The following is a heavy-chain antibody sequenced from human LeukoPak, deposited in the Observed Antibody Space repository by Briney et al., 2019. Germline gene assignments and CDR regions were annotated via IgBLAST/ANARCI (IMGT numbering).Heavy chain of an antibody. CDR2: ISGSGGST. CDR3: AKDPQRRSGANWFDP. J-gene: IGHJ5*02. D-gene: IGHD3-3*01. CDR1: GFTFSSYA. V-gene: IGHV3-23*01. Sequence: GGSLRLSCAASGFTFSSYAMSWVRQAPGKGLEWVSAISGSGGSTYYADSVKGRFTISRDNSKNTLYLQMNSLRAEDTAVYYCAKDPQRRSGANWFDPWGQGTLVTVSS.